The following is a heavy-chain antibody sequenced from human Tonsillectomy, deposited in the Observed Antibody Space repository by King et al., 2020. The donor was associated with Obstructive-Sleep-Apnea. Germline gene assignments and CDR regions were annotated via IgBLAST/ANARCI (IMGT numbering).Heavy chain of an antibody. CDR3: ARNPYSTGWYSGWIDY. D-gene: IGHD6-19*01. Sequence: FQLVQSGAEVKKPGASVKVSCKASGYMFTSYGISWVRQAPGQGLEWMGWISAYNGNTNYAQKFQGRVTMTTDTSTSTTYMELRSLRSDDTAVYYCARNPYSTGWYSGWIDYWGQGTLVTVSS. V-gene: IGHV1-18*04. CDR2: ISAYNGNT. J-gene: IGHJ4*02. CDR1: GYMFTSYG.